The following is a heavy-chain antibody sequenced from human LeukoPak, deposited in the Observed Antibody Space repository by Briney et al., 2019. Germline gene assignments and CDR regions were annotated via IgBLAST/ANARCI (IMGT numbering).Heavy chain of an antibody. CDR3: AKGCSSTSCAKEFDL. Sequence: GGSLRLSCAGSGFNFDNYGIHWVRQAPGRGLEWVAGSSYDGGHIYYGDSVKGRFIISRDKSKSTVYMEMSSLRAEDTAVYYCAKGCSSTSCAKEFDLWGQGTLVTVPS. V-gene: IGHV3-30*18. CDR2: SSYDGGHI. CDR1: GFNFDNYG. D-gene: IGHD2-2*01. J-gene: IGHJ5*02.